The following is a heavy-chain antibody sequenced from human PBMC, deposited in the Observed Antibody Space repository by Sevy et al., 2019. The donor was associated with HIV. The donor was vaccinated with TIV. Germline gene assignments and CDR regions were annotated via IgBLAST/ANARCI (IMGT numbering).Heavy chain of an antibody. CDR2: INPNSGGT. D-gene: IGHD3-10*01. V-gene: IGHV1-2*02. CDR1: GYTFTDYY. J-gene: IGHJ4*02. Sequence: ASVKVSCKASGYTFTDYYIHWVRQAPGQGLEWMGWINPNSGGTNYAQKFHGRVTMTRDTSISTAYMGLCGLRSDDTAVYYCARAFDSGYWGQGTLVTVSS. CDR3: ARAFDSGY.